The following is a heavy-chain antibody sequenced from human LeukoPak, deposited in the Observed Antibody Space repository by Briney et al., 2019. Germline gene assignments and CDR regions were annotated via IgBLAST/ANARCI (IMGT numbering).Heavy chain of an antibody. CDR3: ARPRVGATGWFDP. D-gene: IGHD1-26*01. CDR1: GFTFSTYW. CDR2: ISSSSSTI. J-gene: IGHJ5*02. Sequence: GGSLRLSCAASGFTFSTYWMHWVRQAPGKGLEWVSYISSSSSTIYYADSVKGRFTISRDNAKNSLYLQMNSLRAEDTAVYYCARPRVGATGWFDPWGQGTLVTVSS. V-gene: IGHV3-48*01.